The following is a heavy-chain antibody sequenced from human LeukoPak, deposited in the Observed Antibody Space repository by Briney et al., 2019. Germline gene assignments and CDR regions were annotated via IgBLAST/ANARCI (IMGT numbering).Heavy chain of an antibody. Sequence: SGGSLRLSCAASGFTFRSYWMSWVRQAPGKGLEWVAKIKGDGSEKYYVDSVKGRFTISRDNAKNSLYLQMNSLRAEDTAAYYCARGKDWLDTWGQGTLVTVSS. CDR2: IKGDGSEK. CDR1: GFTFRSYW. V-gene: IGHV3-7*01. CDR3: ARGKDWLDT. J-gene: IGHJ5*02.